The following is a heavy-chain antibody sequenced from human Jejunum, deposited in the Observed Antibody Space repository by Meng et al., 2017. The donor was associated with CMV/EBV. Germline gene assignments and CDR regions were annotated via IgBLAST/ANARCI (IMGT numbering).Heavy chain of an antibody. V-gene: IGHV5-51*01. CDR3: VRLSGEGYSLDNYGMDV. CDR1: STYW. Sequence: STYWIGWVRQMPGKGLESMGIIYPDDSDTRYSPSFQGQVTISADKSISTAYLQWTSLKASDTAMYYCVRLSGEGYSLDNYGMDVWGQGTTVTVSS. D-gene: IGHD1-1*01. CDR2: IYPDDSDT. J-gene: IGHJ6*02.